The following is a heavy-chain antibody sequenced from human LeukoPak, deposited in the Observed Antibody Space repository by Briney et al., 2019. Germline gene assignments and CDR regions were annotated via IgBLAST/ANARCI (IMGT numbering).Heavy chain of an antibody. Sequence: GASVKVSCKASGYTFTGYYMHWVRQAPGQGLEWMGWINPNSGGTNYAQKFQGRVTMTRDTSISTAYMELSRLRSDDTAVYYCARDRSGLRYFDWLRTNDAFDIWGQRTMVTVSS. CDR3: ARDRSGLRYFDWLRTNDAFDI. V-gene: IGHV1-2*02. CDR1: GYTFTGYY. J-gene: IGHJ3*02. CDR2: INPNSGGT. D-gene: IGHD3-9*01.